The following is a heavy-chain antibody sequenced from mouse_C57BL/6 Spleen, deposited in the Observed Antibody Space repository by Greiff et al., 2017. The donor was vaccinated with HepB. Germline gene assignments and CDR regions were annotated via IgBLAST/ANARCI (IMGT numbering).Heavy chain of an antibody. V-gene: IGHV2-6*03. J-gene: IGHJ1*03. Sequence: VQGVESGPGLVAPSQSLSITCTVSGFSLTSYGVHWVRQPPGKGLEWLVVIWSDGSTTYNSALKSRLSISKDNSKSQVFLKMNILQTDDTAMYYCARSYGSSYEKYFDVWGTGTTVTVSS. CDR3: ARSYGSSYEKYFDV. CDR1: GFSLTSYG. CDR2: IWSDGST. D-gene: IGHD1-1*01.